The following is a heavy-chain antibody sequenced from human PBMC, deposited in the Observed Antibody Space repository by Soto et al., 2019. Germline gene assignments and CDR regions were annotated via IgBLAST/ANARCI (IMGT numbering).Heavy chain of an antibody. V-gene: IGHV3-23*01. D-gene: IGHD3-16*01. CDR1: GFTFDSFA. J-gene: IGHJ4*02. CDR2: ISASGGST. Sequence: EVQLLESGGGLEQPGGSLRLSCAASGFTFDSFAMTWVRQAPGKGLEWVSAISASGGSTFYADSVKGRFTISRDSSKITLYLQMNSLRAEDTAVYYCARGAVMPDSWGQGTLVTVSS. CDR3: ARGAVMPDS.